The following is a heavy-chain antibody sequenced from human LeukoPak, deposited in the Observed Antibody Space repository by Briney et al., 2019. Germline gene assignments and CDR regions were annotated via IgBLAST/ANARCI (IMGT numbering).Heavy chain of an antibody. Sequence: SVKLSFTAAGGTFTSYAISWVRQAPGQGLELMGGIIPIFGTANYAQKFQGRVTITTDESTSTAYMELSSLRSEDTAVYYCAAREENCSSTSCYRGTYYFDYWGQGTLVTVSS. V-gene: IGHV1-69*05. CDR1: GGTFTSYA. J-gene: IGHJ4*02. D-gene: IGHD2-2*01. CDR2: IIPIFGTA. CDR3: AAREENCSSTSCYRGTYYFDY.